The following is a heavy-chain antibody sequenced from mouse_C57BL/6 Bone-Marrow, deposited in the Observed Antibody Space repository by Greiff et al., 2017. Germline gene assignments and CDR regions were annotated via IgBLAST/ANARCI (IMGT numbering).Heavy chain of an antibody. V-gene: IGHV5-17*01. CDR3: AKLGSYWYFDV. J-gene: IGHJ1*03. Sequence: DVKLVESGGGLVKPGGSLKLSCAASGFTFSDYGMHWVRQAPEKGLEWVAYISSGSSTIYYADTVKGRFTISRDNAKNTLFLQMTSLRSEDTAMYYCAKLGSYWYFDVWGTGTTVTVSS. CDR1: GFTFSDYG. D-gene: IGHD4-1*01. CDR2: ISSGSSTI.